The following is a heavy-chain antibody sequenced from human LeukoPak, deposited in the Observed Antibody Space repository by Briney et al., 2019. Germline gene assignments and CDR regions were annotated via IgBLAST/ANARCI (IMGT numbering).Heavy chain of an antibody. V-gene: IGHV1-2*02. J-gene: IGHJ4*02. Sequence: ASVKVSCKTSGYTFIDYYIHWVRQAPGQGLEWVGWINPNNGDTTYTEKLQGRITVTRDTSISTAYLELSRLRTNDTAVYYCARVGPTQDWGQGTLVTVSS. D-gene: IGHD1-26*01. CDR3: ARVGPTQD. CDR2: INPNNGDT. CDR1: GYTFIDYY.